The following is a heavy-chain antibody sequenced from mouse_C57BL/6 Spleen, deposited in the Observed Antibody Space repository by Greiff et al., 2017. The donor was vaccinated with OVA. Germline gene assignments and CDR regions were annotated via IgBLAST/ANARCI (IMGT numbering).Heavy chain of an antibody. CDR1: GFTFSDYG. V-gene: IGHV5-17*01. D-gene: IGHD1-1*01. CDR3: ARNTYYYGSSYGAMDY. Sequence: EVQGVESGGGLVKPGGSLKLSCAASGFTFSDYGMHWVRQAPEKGLEWVAYISSGSSTIYYADTVKGRFTISRDNAKNTLFLQMTSLRSEDTAMYYCARNTYYYGSSYGAMDYWGQGTSVTVSS. CDR2: ISSGSSTI. J-gene: IGHJ4*01.